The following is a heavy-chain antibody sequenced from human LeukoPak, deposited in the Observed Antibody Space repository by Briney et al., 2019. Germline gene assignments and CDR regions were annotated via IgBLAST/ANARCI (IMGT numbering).Heavy chain of an antibody. CDR3: ARGTVEMAIDY. D-gene: IGHD5-24*01. CDR1: GGSISSYY. V-gene: IGHV4-59*12. J-gene: IGHJ4*02. CDR2: IYYSGST. Sequence: SETLSLTCTVSGGSISSYYWSWIRQPPGKGLEWIGYIYYSGSTYYNPSLKSRVTISVDTSKNQFSLKLSSVTAADTAVYYCARGTVEMAIDYWGQGTLVTVSS.